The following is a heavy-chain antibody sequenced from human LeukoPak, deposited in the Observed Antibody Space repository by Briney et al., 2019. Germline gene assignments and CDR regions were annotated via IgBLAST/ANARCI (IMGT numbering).Heavy chain of an antibody. CDR3: AREESGSSLEAFDI. Sequence: GASVKVSCKASGGTFSSYAISWVRQAPGQGLEWMGRIIPILGIANYAQKFQGRVTITADKSTSTAYMELSSLRSEDTAVYYCAREESGSSLEAFDIWGQGTMVTVSS. CDR2: IIPILGIA. CDR1: GGTFSSYA. J-gene: IGHJ3*02. D-gene: IGHD6-13*01. V-gene: IGHV1-69*04.